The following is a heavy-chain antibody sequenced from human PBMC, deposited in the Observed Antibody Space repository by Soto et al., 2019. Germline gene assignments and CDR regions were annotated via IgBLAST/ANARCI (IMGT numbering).Heavy chain of an antibody. V-gene: IGHV3-49*03. CDR2: IRSKAYGGTT. CDR3: SGYSSGWYSFDY. J-gene: IGHJ4*02. Sequence: GGSLRLSCTASGFTFGDYAMSWFRQAPGKGLEWVGFIRSKAYGGTTEYAASVKGTITISRHDTNSIAYLQMNSLKTEETAVYYCSGYSSGWYSFDYWGQGTLVTVSS. D-gene: IGHD6-19*01. CDR1: GFTFGDYA.